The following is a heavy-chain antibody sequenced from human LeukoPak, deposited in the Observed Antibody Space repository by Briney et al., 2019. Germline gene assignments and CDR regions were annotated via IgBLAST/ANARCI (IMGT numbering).Heavy chain of an antibody. D-gene: IGHD3-9*01. J-gene: IGHJ6*02. CDR2: IYFSGNT. CDR3: ARDLNHGFNYYYYGLEV. CDR1: GDSINSYY. V-gene: IGHV4-59*01. Sequence: SETLSLTCTVSGDSINSYYWSWIRQPPGKGLEWVGYIYFSGNTKYNPSLKNRVTISVDRSKSQFYLTLRSVTAADTAVYYCARDLNHGFNYYYYGLEVWGQGTTVTVSS.